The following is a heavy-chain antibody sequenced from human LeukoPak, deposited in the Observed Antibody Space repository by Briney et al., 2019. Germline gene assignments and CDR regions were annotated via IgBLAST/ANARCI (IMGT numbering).Heavy chain of an antibody. J-gene: IGHJ4*02. D-gene: IGHD2-8*01. Sequence: ASVKASCKAFGYTFTDYHMHWVRQAPGQGLEWMGWINPNSGDTNYAQKFQGRVTMTRDTTISTAYMELSRLRSDDTAVFYCATLMAHLDYWGQGTPVTVSS. CDR2: INPNSGDT. CDR1: GYTFTDYH. CDR3: ATLMAHLDY. V-gene: IGHV1-2*02.